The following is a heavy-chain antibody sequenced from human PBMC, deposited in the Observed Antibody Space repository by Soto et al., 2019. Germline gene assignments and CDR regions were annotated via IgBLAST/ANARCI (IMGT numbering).Heavy chain of an antibody. CDR1: GFTFSSHW. Sequence: GGSLRLSCAASGFTFSSHWMSWVRQAPGKGLEWVANVKRDGSEKYYVDSVKDRFTISRDNAKNSLYLQMNSLRAEDAAVYCCARTFLYCSGGSCSGFDIWGQGTMVTVSS. CDR2: VKRDGSEK. D-gene: IGHD2-15*01. CDR3: ARTFLYCSGGSCSGFDI. J-gene: IGHJ3*02. V-gene: IGHV3-7*01.